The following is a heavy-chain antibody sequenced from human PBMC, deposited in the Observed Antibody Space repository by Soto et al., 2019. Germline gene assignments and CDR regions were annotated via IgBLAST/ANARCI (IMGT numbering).Heavy chain of an antibody. CDR1: GFTFSSYW. V-gene: IGHV3-74*01. CDR2: INSDGSST. D-gene: IGHD2-8*01. J-gene: IGHJ4*02. Sequence: PGGSLRLSCAASGFTFSSYWMHWVRQAPGKGLVRVSRINSDGSSTTYADSVKGRFTISRDNAKNTLYLQMNSLRAEDTAVYYCSSGHCTNGVCRGYYFDYWGQGTLVTVSS. CDR3: SSGHCTNGVCRGYYFDY.